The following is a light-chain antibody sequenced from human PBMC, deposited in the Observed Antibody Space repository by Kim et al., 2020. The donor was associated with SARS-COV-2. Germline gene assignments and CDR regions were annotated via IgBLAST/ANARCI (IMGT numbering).Light chain of an antibody. V-gene: IGLV3-19*01. Sequence: LGQTVRMTCQGDSLRRFYASWYQQKPGQAPVLVIYGKTNRPSGIPDRFSGSSSGNTAYLTITGAQAEDEADYYCNSRDSTDNHWVFGGGTQLTVL. CDR1: SLRRFY. CDR3: NSRDSTDNHWV. CDR2: GKT. J-gene: IGLJ3*02.